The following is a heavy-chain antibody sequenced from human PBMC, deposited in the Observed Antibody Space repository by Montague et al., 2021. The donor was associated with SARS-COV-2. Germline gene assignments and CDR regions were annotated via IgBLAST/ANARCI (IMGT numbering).Heavy chain of an antibody. Sequence: RLSWSASGFTVSSNYMSWVRQAPGKGLEWVSVIYSGGSTYYADSVKGRFTISRDNSKNTLYLQMNSLRAEDTAVYYCARDHLYYDFWSGYYDQYGMDVWGQGTTVTVSS. J-gene: IGHJ6*02. CDR2: IYSGGST. CDR1: GFTVSSNY. CDR3: ARDHLYYDFWSGYYDQYGMDV. D-gene: IGHD3-3*01. V-gene: IGHV3-53*01.